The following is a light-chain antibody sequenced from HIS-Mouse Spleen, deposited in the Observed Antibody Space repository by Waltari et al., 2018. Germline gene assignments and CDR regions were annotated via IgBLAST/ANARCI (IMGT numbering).Light chain of an antibody. CDR3: SSYAGSNNLV. Sequence: QSALTQPPSASGSPGQPVTISGPGTSSEVGGYNYVSWYQQHPGKAPNLMIYEVSKRPSGVPDRFSGSKSGNTASLTVSGLQAEDEADYYCSSYAGSNNLVFGGGTKLTVL. V-gene: IGLV2-8*01. CDR2: EVS. J-gene: IGLJ2*01. CDR1: SSEVGGYNY.